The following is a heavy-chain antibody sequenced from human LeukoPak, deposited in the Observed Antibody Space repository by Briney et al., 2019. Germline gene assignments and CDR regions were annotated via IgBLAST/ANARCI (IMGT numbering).Heavy chain of an antibody. CDR2: ISGNGGST. D-gene: IGHD6-13*01. CDR3: AKYRSSWSFDY. Sequence: GGSLRLSCAASGFTFSSYAMSWVRQAPGKGLDWVSAISGNGGSTYYADSVTGRFTISRDNSKNTLYLQMNSLRADDTAVYYCAKYRSSWSFDYWGQGTLVTVSS. CDR1: GFTFSSYA. J-gene: IGHJ4*02. V-gene: IGHV3-23*01.